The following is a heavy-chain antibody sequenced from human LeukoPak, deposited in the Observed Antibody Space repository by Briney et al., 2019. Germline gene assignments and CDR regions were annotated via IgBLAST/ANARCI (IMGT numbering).Heavy chain of an antibody. J-gene: IGHJ5*02. V-gene: IGHV1-18*01. D-gene: IGHD2-2*01. CDR2: ISAYNGNT. CDR3: ARDGYCSSTSCYLLAFDP. CDR1: GYTFTSYG. Sequence: ASVKVSCKASGYTFTSYGISWVRQAPGQGLEWMGWISAYNGNTNYAQKLQGRVTMTTDTSTSTAYMELRSLRSDDTAVYYCARDGYCSSTSCYLLAFDPWGQGTLVTVSS.